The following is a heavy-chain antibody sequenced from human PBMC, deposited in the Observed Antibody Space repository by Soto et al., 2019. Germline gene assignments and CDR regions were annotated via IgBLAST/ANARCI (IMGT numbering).Heavy chain of an antibody. CDR2: IKQDGSEK. CDR1: GFTFSSYW. J-gene: IGHJ5*02. V-gene: IGHV3-7*01. D-gene: IGHD4-17*01. Sequence: EVQLVESGGGLVQPGGSLRLSCAASGFTFSSYWMSWVRKAPGKGLEWVANIKQDGSEKYYVDSVKGRFTISRDNAKNSLYLQMNSLRAEDTAVYYCARANDYGEFDPWGEGTLVTVSS. CDR3: ARANDYGEFDP.